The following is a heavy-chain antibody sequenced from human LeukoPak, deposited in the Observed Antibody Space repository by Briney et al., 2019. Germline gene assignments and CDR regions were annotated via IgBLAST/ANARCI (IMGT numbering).Heavy chain of an antibody. CDR1: GFTVSSDF. D-gene: IGHD1-26*01. J-gene: IGHJ4*02. CDR2: IHSGGDT. V-gene: IGHV3-53*01. CDR3: ARDKDHGNYDY. Sequence: PGGSLRLSCAASGFTVSSDFMGWVRQPPGKGLEWVSIIHSGGDTYYADSVKGRFTISRDNAKNSLYLQMNSLRAEDTALYHCARDKDHGNYDYWGQGTLVTVSS.